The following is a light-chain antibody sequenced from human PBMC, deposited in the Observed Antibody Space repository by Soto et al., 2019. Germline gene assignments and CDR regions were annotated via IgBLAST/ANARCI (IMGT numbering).Light chain of an antibody. J-gene: IGLJ1*01. CDR1: SSDVGGYNY. Sequence: QSVLTQPASVSGSPGQSITISCTGTSSDVGGYNYVSGYRQHPGKAPKLMIYDVSNRPSGVSNRFSGSKSGNTASLTISGLQAEDEADYYCSSYTSSSTYVFGTGTKSPS. CDR2: DVS. V-gene: IGLV2-14*01. CDR3: SSYTSSSTYV.